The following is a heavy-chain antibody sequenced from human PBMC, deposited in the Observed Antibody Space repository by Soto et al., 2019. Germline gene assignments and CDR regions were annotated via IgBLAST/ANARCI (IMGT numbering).Heavy chain of an antibody. CDR1: GWSFSGYY. J-gene: IGHJ6*02. CDR3: ARNYGSGSYDYYYGMDV. V-gene: IGHV4-34*01. CDR2: INHSGST. Sequence: SETLSLTCAFYGWSFSGYYWSLIRQPPGKGLEWIGEINHSGSTNYNPSLKSRVTISVDTSKNQFSLKLSSVTAADTAVYYCARNYGSGSYDYYYGMDVWGQGTTVTVSS. D-gene: IGHD3-10*01.